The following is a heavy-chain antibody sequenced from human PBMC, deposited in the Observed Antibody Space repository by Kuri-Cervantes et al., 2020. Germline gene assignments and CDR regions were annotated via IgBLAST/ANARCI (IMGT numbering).Heavy chain of an antibody. V-gene: IGHV4-34*09. CDR2: INHSGST. D-gene: IGHD2-21*02. CDR1: GGSFSGYY. CDR3: ARGCGGDCYSYYGMDV. Sequence: SETLSLTCAVYGGSFSGYYWSWIRQPPGKGLEWIGEINHSGSTNYNPSLKSRVTISVDTSKNQFSLKLSSVTAADTAVYYCARGCGGDCYSYYGMDVWGQGTTVTVS. J-gene: IGHJ6*02.